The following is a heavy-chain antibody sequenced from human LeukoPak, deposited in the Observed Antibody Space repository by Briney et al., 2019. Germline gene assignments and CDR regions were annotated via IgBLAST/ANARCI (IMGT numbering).Heavy chain of an antibody. CDR3: ARVPTYYDFWSGYYTGSWFDP. CDR2: IYYSGST. J-gene: IGHJ5*02. CDR1: GGSFSSYY. Sequence: SETLSLTCAVYGGSFSSYYWSWIRQPPGKGLEWIGYIYYSGSTNYNPSLKSRVTISVDTSKNQFSLKLSSVTAADTAVYYCARVPTYYDFWSGYYTGSWFDPWGQGTLVTVSS. V-gene: IGHV4-59*01. D-gene: IGHD3-3*01.